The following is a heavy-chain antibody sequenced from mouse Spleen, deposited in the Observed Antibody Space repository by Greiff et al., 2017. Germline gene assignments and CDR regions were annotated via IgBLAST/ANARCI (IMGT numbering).Heavy chain of an antibody. CDR1: GYTFTSYW. CDR3: ARGLLGLYYFDY. J-gene: IGHJ2*01. V-gene: IGHV1-64*01. Sequence: QVQLQQSGAELVKPGASVKLSCKASGYTFTSYWMHWVKQRPGQGLEWIGMIHPNSGSTNYNEKFKSKATLTVDKSSSTAYMQLSSLTSEDSAVYYCARGLLGLYYFDYWGQGTTLTVSS. D-gene: IGHD1-1*01. CDR2: IHPNSGST.